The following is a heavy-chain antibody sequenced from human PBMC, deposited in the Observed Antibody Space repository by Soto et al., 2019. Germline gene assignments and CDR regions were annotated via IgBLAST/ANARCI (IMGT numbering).Heavy chain of an antibody. CDR2: ISAYNGNT. Sequence: ASVKVSCKASGYTFTSYGISWVRQAPGQGLEWMGWISAYNGNTNYAQKLQGRVTMTTDTSTSTAYMELRSLRSDDTAVYYCARTGEDYDFWSGYYTDFDTWGQEKMLTISS. J-gene: IGHJ3*02. D-gene: IGHD3-3*01. V-gene: IGHV1-18*01. CDR1: GYTFTSYG. CDR3: ARTGEDYDFWSGYYTDFDT.